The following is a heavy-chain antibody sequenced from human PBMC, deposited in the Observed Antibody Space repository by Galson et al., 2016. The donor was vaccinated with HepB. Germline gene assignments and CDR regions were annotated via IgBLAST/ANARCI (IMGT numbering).Heavy chain of an antibody. CDR1: GFTLSNYD. D-gene: IGHD5-24*01. V-gene: IGHV3-33*06. Sequence: LRLSCAASGFTLSNYDMHWVRQAPGKGLEWVAVIWNDGSNRYSADSVKGRFTISRDNPKNTLYLQMNSLRGEDTAVYYCAKDVSFGRDGNKYHFDFWGQGTLVTVSS. J-gene: IGHJ4*02. CDR3: AKDVSFGRDGNKYHFDF. CDR2: IWNDGSNR.